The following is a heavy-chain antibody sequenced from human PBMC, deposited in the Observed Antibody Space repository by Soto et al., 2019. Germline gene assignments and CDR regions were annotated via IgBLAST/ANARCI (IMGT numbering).Heavy chain of an antibody. CDR2: INHSGST. D-gene: IGHD3-10*01. CDR3: ASFHYGSGSSY. J-gene: IGHJ4*02. Sequence: DTLSVTYSVEGGTSVGYGGSCIRQTPGKGLEWIGEINHSGSTNYNPSLKSRVTISVDTSKNQFSLKLSSVTAADTAVYYCASFHYGSGSSYWGQGTLVTVSS. CDR1: GGTSVGYG. V-gene: IGHV4-34*01.